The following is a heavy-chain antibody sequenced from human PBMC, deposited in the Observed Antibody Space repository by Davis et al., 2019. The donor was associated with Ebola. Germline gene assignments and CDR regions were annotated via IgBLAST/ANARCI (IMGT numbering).Heavy chain of an antibody. J-gene: IGHJ6*03. CDR2: ISGSGGST. CDR1: GFTFSSYA. V-gene: IGHV3-23*01. D-gene: IGHD4/OR15-4a*01. Sequence: PGGSLRLSCAASGFTFSSYAMSWVRQAPGKGLEWVSSISGSGGSTYYADSVKGRFTISRDNSTNTLYLQMNSLRAEDTAVYSCAKEGASYYYYMGVWGKGTTVTVSS. CDR3: AKEGASYYYYMGV.